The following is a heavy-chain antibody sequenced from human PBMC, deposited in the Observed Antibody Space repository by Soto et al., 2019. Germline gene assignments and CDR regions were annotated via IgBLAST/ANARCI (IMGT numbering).Heavy chain of an antibody. D-gene: IGHD5-18*01. V-gene: IGHV3-30*18. Sequence: PGGSLRLSCAVSGFTFSDYGMHWVRQAPGKGLEWVALISYDGINRYYADSVKGRFTISRDISKNTLYLQMNSLRAEDTAVYYCAKLPVRKLSGGSYGFDYWGQGTLVTVSS. CDR1: GFTFSDYG. CDR3: AKLPVRKLSGGSYGFDY. CDR2: ISYDGINR. J-gene: IGHJ4*02.